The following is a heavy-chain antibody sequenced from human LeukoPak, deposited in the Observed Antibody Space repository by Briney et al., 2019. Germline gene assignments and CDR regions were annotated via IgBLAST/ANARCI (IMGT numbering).Heavy chain of an antibody. J-gene: IGHJ5*02. D-gene: IGHD6-13*01. Sequence: GGSLRLSCAASGFTFSDYYMSWIRQAPGKGLEWVSYISSSGSTIYYADSVKGRFTISRDNAKNPLYLQMNSLRAEDTAVYYCARKFSSSWYNWFDPWGQGTLVTVSS. V-gene: IGHV3-11*01. CDR3: ARKFSSSWYNWFDP. CDR1: GFTFSDYY. CDR2: ISSSGSTI.